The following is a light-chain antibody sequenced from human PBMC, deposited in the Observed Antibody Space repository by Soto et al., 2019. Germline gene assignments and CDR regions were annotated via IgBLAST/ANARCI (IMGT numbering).Light chain of an antibody. V-gene: IGLV2-14*01. Sequence: QSALTQPASVSGSPGQSITISCTGTSSDVGTYNYVSWYQRHPGKAPKLMIYEVSNWPSGVSNRFSGSKSGNTASLTISGLQAEDEADYYCSSYTRSSTYVVFGGGTKVTVL. CDR2: EVS. J-gene: IGLJ2*01. CDR3: SSYTRSSTYVV. CDR1: SSDVGTYNY.